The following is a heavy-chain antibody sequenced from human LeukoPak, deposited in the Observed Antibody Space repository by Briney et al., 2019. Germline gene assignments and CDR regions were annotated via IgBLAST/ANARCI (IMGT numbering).Heavy chain of an antibody. CDR1: GYTFTSYA. J-gene: IGHJ3*02. CDR3: ARVLVVSSDAFDI. V-gene: IGHV1-18*01. CDR2: ISTYTGNT. D-gene: IGHD3-22*01. Sequence: APVKVSCKTSGYTFTSYAISWVRQAPGQGLECMGWISTYTGNTDYAQKLQGRVTMTTDTSTSTAYMELRSLSSDDTAVYYCARVLVVSSDAFDIRGQGTMVTVSS.